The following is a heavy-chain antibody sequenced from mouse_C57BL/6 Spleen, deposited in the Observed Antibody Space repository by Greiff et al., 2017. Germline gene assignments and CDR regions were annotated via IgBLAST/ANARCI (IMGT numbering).Heavy chain of an antibody. Sequence: QVQLQQSGPELVKPGASVKISCKASGYAFSSSWMNWVKQRPGKGLEWIGRIYPGDGDTNYNGKFKGKATLTADKSSSTAYMQLSSLTSEDYAVYFCAGTGLLFFFFDYWGQGTTLTVSS. CDR3: AGTGLLFFFFDY. J-gene: IGHJ2*01. V-gene: IGHV1-82*01. CDR1: GYAFSSSW. CDR2: IYPGDGDT. D-gene: IGHD3-1*01.